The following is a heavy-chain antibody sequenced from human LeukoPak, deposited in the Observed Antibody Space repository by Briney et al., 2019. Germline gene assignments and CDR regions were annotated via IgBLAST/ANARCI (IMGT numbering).Heavy chain of an antibody. CDR3: ARESGNWNYGDGLFDP. Sequence: ASVKVSCKASGYTFTSYDINWVRQATGQGIERMGWMNPNSGNTGYAQKFQGRVTMTRNTSISTAYMELSSLRSEDTAVYYCARESGNWNYGDGLFDPWGQGTLVTVSS. V-gene: IGHV1-8*01. J-gene: IGHJ5*02. CDR1: GYTFTSYD. CDR2: MNPNSGNT. D-gene: IGHD1-7*01.